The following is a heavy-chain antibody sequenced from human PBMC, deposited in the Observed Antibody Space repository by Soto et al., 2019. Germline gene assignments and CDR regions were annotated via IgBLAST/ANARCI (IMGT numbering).Heavy chain of an antibody. J-gene: IGHJ6*02. CDR3: ARDSGHGDYSGYYYYGMDV. D-gene: IGHD4-17*01. CDR2: ISYDGSNK. CDR1: GFTFSSYA. V-gene: IGHV3-30-3*01. Sequence: PGGSLRLSCAASGFTFSSYAMHWVRQAPGKGLEWVAVISYDGSNKYYADSVKGRFTISRDNSKNTLYLQMNSLRAEDTAVYYCARDSGHGDYSGYYYYGMDVWGQGTTVTVSS.